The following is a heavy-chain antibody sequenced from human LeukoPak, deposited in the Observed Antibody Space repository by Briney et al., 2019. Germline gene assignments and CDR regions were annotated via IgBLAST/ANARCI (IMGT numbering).Heavy chain of an antibody. CDR3: AKNHDYGSGSYLDY. CDR2: ISGSGGST. V-gene: IGHV3-23*01. CDR1: GFTFSSYA. D-gene: IGHD3-10*01. Sequence: GGSLRLSCAASGFTFSSYAMSRVRQAPGKGLEWVSAISGSGGSTYYADSVKGRFTISRDNSKSTLYLQMNSLRAEDTAVYYCAKNHDYGSGSYLDYWGREPWSPSPQ. J-gene: IGHJ4*02.